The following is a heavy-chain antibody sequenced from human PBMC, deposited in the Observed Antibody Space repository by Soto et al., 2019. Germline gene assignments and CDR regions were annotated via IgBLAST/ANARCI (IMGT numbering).Heavy chain of an antibody. CDR2: TYYRSKWYN. V-gene: IGHV6-1*01. Sequence: SQTLSLTCAISGDSVSSNSAAWNWIRQSPSRGLEWLGRTYYRSKWYNDYAVSVKSRITINPDTSKNQLSLQLNSVTPEDTAVYYCARDRPLAVADYYYYGMDVWGQGTTVTVSS. J-gene: IGHJ6*02. CDR1: GDSVSSNSAA. CDR3: ARDRPLAVADYYYYGMDV. D-gene: IGHD6-19*01.